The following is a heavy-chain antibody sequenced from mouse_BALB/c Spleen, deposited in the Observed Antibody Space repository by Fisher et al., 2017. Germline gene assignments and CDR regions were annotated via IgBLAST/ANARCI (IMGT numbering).Heavy chain of an antibody. V-gene: IGHV5-12-1*01. D-gene: IGHD2-3*01. Sequence: GRFTISRDNAKNTLYLQMSSLKSEDTAMYYCARHYDVRYFDVWGAGTTVTVS. J-gene: IGHJ1*01. CDR3: ARHYDVRYFDV.